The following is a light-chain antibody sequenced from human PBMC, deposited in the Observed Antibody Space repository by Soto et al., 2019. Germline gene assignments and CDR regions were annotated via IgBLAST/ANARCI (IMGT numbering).Light chain of an antibody. V-gene: IGLV2-14*03. CDR1: SSDVGGYNY. J-gene: IGLJ1*01. Sequence: QSALTQPASVSGSPGQSITISCTGTSSDVGGYNYVSWYQHHPGKAPKLMIYDVSNRPSGVSNRFSGSKSGNTASLNISGLQPDDEAEYYCSSYTTSNTRQIVFGTGTKLTVL. CDR3: SSYTTSNTRQIV. CDR2: DVS.